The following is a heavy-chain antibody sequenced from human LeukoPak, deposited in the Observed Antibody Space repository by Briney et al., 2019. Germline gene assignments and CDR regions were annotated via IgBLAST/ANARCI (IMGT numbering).Heavy chain of an antibody. J-gene: IGHJ3*02. CDR1: GFTFNSYW. Sequence: AGGSLRLSCAASGFTFNSYWMHWVRQAPGKGLVWVARINSDGSGTSYADFVKGRFTISRDNSKNTLYLQMNSLRAEDTAMYYCARDRLTNDAFDIWGQGTMVTVSS. CDR3: ARDRLTNDAFDI. D-gene: IGHD2-8*01. V-gene: IGHV3-74*01. CDR2: INSDGSGT.